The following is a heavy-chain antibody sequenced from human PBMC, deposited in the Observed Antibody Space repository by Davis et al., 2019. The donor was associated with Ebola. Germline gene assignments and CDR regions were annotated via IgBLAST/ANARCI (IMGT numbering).Heavy chain of an antibody. CDR1: GFTFSSYW. D-gene: IGHD1-26*01. J-gene: IGHJ5*02. V-gene: IGHV3-7*01. Sequence: PGGSLRLSCAASGFTFSSYWMSWVRQAPGKGLEWVANIKQGGDERYYVDSVKGRFIISRDDAKNSLYLQMNCLRAEDTAVYYCVRVYSGSYDPWGQGTLVTVSS. CDR2: IKQGGDER. CDR3: VRVYSGSYDP.